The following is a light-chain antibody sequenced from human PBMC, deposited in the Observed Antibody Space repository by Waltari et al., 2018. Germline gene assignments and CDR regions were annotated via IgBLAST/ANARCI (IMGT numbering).Light chain of an antibody. J-gene: IGKJ5*01. V-gene: IGKV3-11*01. CDR3: QQRRDWPIT. Sequence: DIVLTQSPASLSSSPGERATLSCRASPSVSSYLAWYQQKPGQAPRLLIYDASNRATGIPARFSGSGSGTDFTLTISSLEPEDFAVYYCQQRRDWPITFGQGTRLEIK. CDR1: PSVSSY. CDR2: DAS.